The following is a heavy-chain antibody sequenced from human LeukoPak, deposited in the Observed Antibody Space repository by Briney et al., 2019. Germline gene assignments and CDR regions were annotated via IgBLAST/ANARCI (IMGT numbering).Heavy chain of an antibody. CDR3: AKGGSVIARLIASD. V-gene: IGHV3-23*01. D-gene: IGHD6-6*01. J-gene: IGHJ4*02. Sequence: GGSLRLSCAASGLTFSTYAMSWVRQAPGKGLEWVSALSGSGGSTYYADSVKGRFTISRDNSKNTLFLQMNSLRAEDTAVYCCAKGGSVIARLIASDWGQGTLVTVSS. CDR1: GLTFSTYA. CDR2: LSGSGGST.